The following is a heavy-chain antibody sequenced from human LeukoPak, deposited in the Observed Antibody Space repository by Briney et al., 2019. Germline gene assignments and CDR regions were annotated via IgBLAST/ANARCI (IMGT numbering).Heavy chain of an antibody. V-gene: IGHV3-33*08. CDR1: GFTFSGSA. Sequence: GGSLRLSCAASGFTFSGSAMHGVRQAPGEGREWVAVIWYDGSNKYYADSVKGRFTIYRDNSQKTLYLKMNSLRAEDTAVYYCARDRAGYFDYWGQGTLVTVSS. CDR3: ARDRAGYFDY. CDR2: IWYDGSNK. J-gene: IGHJ4*02.